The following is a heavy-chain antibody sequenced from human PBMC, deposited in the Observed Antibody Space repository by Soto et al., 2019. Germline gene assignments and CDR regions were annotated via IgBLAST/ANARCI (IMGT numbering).Heavy chain of an antibody. CDR1: GFTFSSYG. Sequence: GGSLRLSCAASGFTFSSYGMHWVRQAPGKGLEWVAVISYDGSNKYYADSVKGRFTISRDNSKNTLYLQMNSLRAEDTAVYYCAKDQLWFGELSYYFDYWGQGTLVTVSS. CDR3: AKDQLWFGELSYYFDY. V-gene: IGHV3-30*18. CDR2: ISYDGSNK. J-gene: IGHJ4*02. D-gene: IGHD3-10*01.